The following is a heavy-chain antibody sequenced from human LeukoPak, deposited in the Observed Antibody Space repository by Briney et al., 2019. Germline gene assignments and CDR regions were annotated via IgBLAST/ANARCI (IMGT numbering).Heavy chain of an antibody. CDR2: IYWNDDK. CDR3: AHRREYSYRYRDRTCYFDY. Sequence: ESGPTLVNPTQTLTLTCTFSGFSLSTSGVGVGWIRQPPGKALEWLALIYWNDDKRYSPSLKSRLTITKDTSKNQVVLTMTNMDPVDTATYYCAHRREYSYRYRDRTCYFDYWGQGTLVTVSS. CDR1: GFSLSTSGVG. V-gene: IGHV2-5*01. J-gene: IGHJ4*02. D-gene: IGHD5-18*01.